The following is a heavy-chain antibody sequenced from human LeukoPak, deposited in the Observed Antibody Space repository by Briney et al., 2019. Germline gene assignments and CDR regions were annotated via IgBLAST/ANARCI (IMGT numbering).Heavy chain of an antibody. Sequence: SETLSLTCTVSGGSITSYNWNWIRQPPGEGLEWIGNIDYSGGTNYNPSLKSRVTISVDTSKTQISQKLRSVPAADPAVYYCARGPPSYYYHWGQGTLVTVAS. J-gene: IGHJ5*02. CDR2: IDYSGGT. CDR1: GGSITSYN. CDR3: ARGPPSYYYH. D-gene: IGHD3-22*01. V-gene: IGHV4-59*01.